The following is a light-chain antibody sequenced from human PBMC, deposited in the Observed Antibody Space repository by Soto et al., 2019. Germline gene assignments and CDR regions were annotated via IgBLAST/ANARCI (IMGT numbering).Light chain of an antibody. CDR2: EVT. J-gene: IGLJ3*02. CDR3: SSYTGSDDFRV. Sequence: QSVLTQPPSASGSPGQSVTISCTGTSSDVGGYNYVSWYQQHPGKAPKLMIYEVTKRPSGVPDRFSGSKSGNTASLTVSGLQAEDEADYYCSSYTGSDDFRVFGGETKLTVL. V-gene: IGLV2-8*01. CDR1: SSDVGGYNY.